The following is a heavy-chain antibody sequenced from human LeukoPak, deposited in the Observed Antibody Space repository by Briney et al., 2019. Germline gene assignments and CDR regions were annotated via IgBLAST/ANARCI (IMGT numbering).Heavy chain of an antibody. CDR3: SRFDY. V-gene: IGHV3-21*01. Sequence: PGGSLRLSCAASGFDFNSYSMTWVRQAPGKGLEWVSIISSTSDYIFDADSVKGRFTISRDNAKNSLFLQMNSLRAEDTAVYYCSRFDYWGQGTLVTVSS. J-gene: IGHJ4*02. CDR2: ISSTSDYI. CDR1: GFDFNSYS.